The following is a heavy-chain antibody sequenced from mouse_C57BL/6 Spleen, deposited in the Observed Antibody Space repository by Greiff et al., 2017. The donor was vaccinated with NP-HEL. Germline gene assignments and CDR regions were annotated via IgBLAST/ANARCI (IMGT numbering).Heavy chain of an antibody. J-gene: IGHJ3*01. CDR2: INPYNGDT. CDR1: GYSFTGYF. CDR3: ARSYDGYLFAY. Sequence: VQLKQSGPELVKPGDSVKISCKASGYSFTGYFMNWVMQSHGKSLEWIGRINPYNGDTFYNQKFKGKATLTVDKSSSTAHMELRSLTSEDSAVYYCARSYDGYLFAYWGQGTLVTVSA. D-gene: IGHD2-3*01. V-gene: IGHV1-20*01.